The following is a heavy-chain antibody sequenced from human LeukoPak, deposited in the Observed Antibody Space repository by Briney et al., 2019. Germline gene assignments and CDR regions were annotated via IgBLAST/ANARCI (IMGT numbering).Heavy chain of an antibody. CDR3: ARLYCSGGSCYGNRRNNWFDP. CDR1: GGSISSSSYY. D-gene: IGHD2-15*01. CDR2: IYYSGST. Sequence: SETLSLTCTVSGGSISSSSYYWGWIRQPQGKGLEWIGSIYYSGSTYYNPSLNSRVTISVDTSKNQFSLKLSSVTAADTAVYYCARLYCSGGSCYGNRRNNWFDPWGQGTLVTVSS. V-gene: IGHV4-39*01. J-gene: IGHJ5*02.